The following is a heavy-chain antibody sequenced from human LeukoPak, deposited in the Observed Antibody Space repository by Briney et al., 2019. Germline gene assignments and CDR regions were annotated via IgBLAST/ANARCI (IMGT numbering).Heavy chain of an antibody. CDR3: AKDKFSVAVVADRLKWFDP. Sequence: PGGSLRLFCAASGFTFSNYIMHWVRQAPGKGLEWVSSISSSSSYIYYADSVKGRFTISRDNSKDTLYLQMNSLRADDTAVYYCAKDKFSVAVVADRLKWFDPWGQGTLVTVSS. V-gene: IGHV3-21*04. CDR1: GFTFSNYI. J-gene: IGHJ5*02. D-gene: IGHD2-15*01. CDR2: ISSSSSYI.